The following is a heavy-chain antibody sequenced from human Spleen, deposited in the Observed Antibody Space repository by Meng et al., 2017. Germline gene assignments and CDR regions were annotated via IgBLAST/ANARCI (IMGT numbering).Heavy chain of an antibody. CDR1: GGSFSDYY. CDR3: ARGPTTMAHDFDY. CDR2: INHSGST. V-gene: IGHV4-34*01. J-gene: IGHJ4*02. Sequence: QVRLRRWGAGCLKPSETLPLTCVVSGGSFSDYYWSWIRQPPGKGLEWIGEINHSGSTNYNPSLESRATISVDTSQNNLSLKLSSVTAADSAVYYCARGPTTMAHDFDYWGQGTLVTVSS. D-gene: IGHD4-11*01.